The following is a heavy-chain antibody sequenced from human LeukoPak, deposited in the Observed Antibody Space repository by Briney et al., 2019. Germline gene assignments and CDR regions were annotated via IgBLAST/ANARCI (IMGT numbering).Heavy chain of an antibody. Sequence: GGSLRLSCAASGFTFSSYEMNWVRQAPGQGLEWISYINSIGGTIYYADSVKGRFTVSRDNAKNSLYLQMNSLKAEDTAVYHCAGGVAVSVVPAPDYWGQGTLVTVSS. J-gene: IGHJ4*02. V-gene: IGHV3-48*03. CDR1: GFTFSSYE. CDR3: AGGVAVSVVPAPDY. CDR2: INSIGGTI. D-gene: IGHD2-2*01.